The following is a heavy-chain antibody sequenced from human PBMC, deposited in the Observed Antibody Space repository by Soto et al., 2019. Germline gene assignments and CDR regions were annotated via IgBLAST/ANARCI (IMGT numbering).Heavy chain of an antibody. CDR2: ISYDGSNK. J-gene: IGHJ6*02. Sequence: PGGSLRLSCAASGLTFSSYGMHWVRQAPGKGLEWVAVISYDGSNKYYADSVKGRFTISRDNSKNTLYLQMNSLRAEDTAVYYCAKERAAAGNYYYGMDVWGQGTTVTVSS. CDR3: AKERAAAGNYYYGMDV. CDR1: GLTFSSYG. V-gene: IGHV3-30*18. D-gene: IGHD6-13*01.